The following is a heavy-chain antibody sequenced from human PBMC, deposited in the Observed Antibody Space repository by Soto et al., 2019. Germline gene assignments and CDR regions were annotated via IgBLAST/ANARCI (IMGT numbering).Heavy chain of an antibody. CDR3: ARVRRSGVVIIRAINWFDP. D-gene: IGHD3-3*01. V-gene: IGHV4-34*01. CDR2: INHSGST. Sequence: PSETLSLTCAVYGGSFSGYYWSWIRQPPGKGLEWIGEINHSGSTNYNPSLKSRVTISVDTSKNQFSLKLSSVTAADTAVYYCARVRRSGVVIIRAINWFDPWGQGTLVTVSS. CDR1: GGSFSGYY. J-gene: IGHJ5*02.